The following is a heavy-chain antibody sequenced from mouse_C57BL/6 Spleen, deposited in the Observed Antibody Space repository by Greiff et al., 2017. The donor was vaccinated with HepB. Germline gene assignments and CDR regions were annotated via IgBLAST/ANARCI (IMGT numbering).Heavy chain of an antibody. D-gene: IGHD1-1*01. V-gene: IGHV5-4*03. CDR1: GFTFSSYA. J-gene: IGHJ1*03. CDR2: ISDGGSYT. Sequence: EVKLQESGGGLVKPGGSLKLSCAASGFTFSSYAMSWVRQTPEKRLEWVATISDGGSYTYYPDNVKGRFTISRDNAKNNLYLQMSQLKSEDTAMYYCARGEGYYGSSSYWYFDVWGTGTTVTVSS. CDR3: ARGEGYYGSSSYWYFDV.